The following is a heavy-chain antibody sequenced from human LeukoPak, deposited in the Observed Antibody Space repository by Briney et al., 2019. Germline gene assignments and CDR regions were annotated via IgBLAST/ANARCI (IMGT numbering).Heavy chain of an antibody. CDR3: ARADPVAY. CDR2: INSNTGGT. V-gene: IGHV1-2*02. Sequence: GASVKVSCKASGDIFTGSFIHWVRQAPGQGLEWMGWINSNTGGTKFAQKFQGRVTMTRDTSINTAYMELSSLRSDDTAVYYCARADPVAYWCQGTQVTVSS. J-gene: IGHJ4*02. CDR1: GDIFTGSF.